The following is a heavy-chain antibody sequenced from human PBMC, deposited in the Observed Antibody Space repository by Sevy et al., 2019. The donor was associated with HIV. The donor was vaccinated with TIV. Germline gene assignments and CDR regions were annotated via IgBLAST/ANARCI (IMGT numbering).Heavy chain of an antibody. CDR3: ARGVPKGTTVTTERRDCHGMDI. Sequence: SETLSLTCAVYGGSFSGYYWSWIRQPPGKGLEWIGEINHTGSTNYNPSLKSRVTISVDTSKNQFSLKLSSVTAADTAVYYCARGVPKGTTVTTERRDCHGMDIWGQGTTVTVSS. CDR2: INHTGST. V-gene: IGHV4-34*01. J-gene: IGHJ6*01. D-gene: IGHD4-17*01. CDR1: GGSFSGYY.